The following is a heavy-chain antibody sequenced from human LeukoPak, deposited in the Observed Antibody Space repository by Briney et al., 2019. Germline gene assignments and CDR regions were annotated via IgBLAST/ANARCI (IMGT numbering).Heavy chain of an antibody. Sequence: GESLKIYCKGSGYSFTSYWISWVRQMPGKDLGWMGRIDPSDSYTNYSPSFQGHVTISADKSISTAYLQWSSLKASDTAMYYCASSHLSSSRPDYWGQGTLVTVSS. V-gene: IGHV5-10-1*01. CDR2: IDPSDSYT. CDR1: GYSFTSYW. J-gene: IGHJ4*02. CDR3: ASSHLSSSRPDY. D-gene: IGHD6-13*01.